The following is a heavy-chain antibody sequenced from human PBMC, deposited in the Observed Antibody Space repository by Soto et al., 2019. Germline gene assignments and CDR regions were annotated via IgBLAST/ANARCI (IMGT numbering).Heavy chain of an antibody. CDR1: GGSFSGYY. V-gene: IGHV4-34*01. CDR3: ARVGRRGYSYGYGP. Sequence: QVQLQQWGAGLLKPSETLSLTCAVYGGSFSGYYWSWIRQPPGKGLEWIGEINHSGSTNYNPSLKSRVTISVDTSKNQFSLKLSSVTAADTAVYYCARVGRRGYSYGYGPWGQGTLVTVSS. CDR2: INHSGST. D-gene: IGHD5-18*01. J-gene: IGHJ5*02.